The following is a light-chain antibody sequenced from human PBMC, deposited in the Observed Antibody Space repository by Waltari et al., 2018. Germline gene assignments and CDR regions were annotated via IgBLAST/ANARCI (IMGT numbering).Light chain of an antibody. V-gene: IGLV2-14*03. CDR3: SSYISSDTLEL. CDR2: DVS. CDR1: SSDVGGYNY. Sequence: QSALTQPASVSGSPGQSITISCTGTSSDVGGYNYVSWYKQHPGKAPKLMIYDVSNRPSGVSNRFSGSKSGNTASLTISGLQAEDEAHYYCSSYISSDTLELFGGGTSLTV. J-gene: IGLJ2*01.